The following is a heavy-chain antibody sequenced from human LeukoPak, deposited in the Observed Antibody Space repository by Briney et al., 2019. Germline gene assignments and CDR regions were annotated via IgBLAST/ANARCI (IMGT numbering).Heavy chain of an antibody. D-gene: IGHD6-13*01. CDR1: GYSFTSYW. V-gene: IGHV5-51*01. Sequence: GESLKISCKGSGYSFTSYWIGWVRQMPGKGLEWMGIIYPGDSDTRYSPSFQGQVTISADKSISTAYLQWSSLKASDTAMYYCARHSFAIAASDAFDIRGQGTMVTVSS. J-gene: IGHJ3*02. CDR2: IYPGDSDT. CDR3: ARHSFAIAASDAFDI.